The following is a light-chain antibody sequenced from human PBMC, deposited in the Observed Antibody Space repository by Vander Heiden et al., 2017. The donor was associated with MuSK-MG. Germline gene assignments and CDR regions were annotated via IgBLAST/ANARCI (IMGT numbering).Light chain of an antibody. Sequence: PGQRVTISCSGRGSKSGSNTVNWYQQLPGTAPKLLIYGSNQRPSGVPDRFSGSKPGTSATLAMSGLQPEDEADYYCAAWDDSMNGVVFGGGTKLTVL. V-gene: IGLV1-44*01. J-gene: IGLJ2*01. CDR1: GSKSGSNT. CDR2: GSN. CDR3: AAWDDSMNGVV.